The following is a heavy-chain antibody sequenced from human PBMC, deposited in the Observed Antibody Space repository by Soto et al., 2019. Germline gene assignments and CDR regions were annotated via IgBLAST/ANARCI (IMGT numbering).Heavy chain of an antibody. CDR1: GFTCRTYG. V-gene: IGHV3-21*01. CDR2: ISSSGSFI. Sequence: PGGSLRLSCAASGFTCRTYGMNWVRRSPGGGLEWVASISSSGSFIYYADSVKGRFTISRDDAEKSLYLQMNSLRAEDTALYYCAREPEGIAAALDYWGRGTLVTVSS. CDR3: AREPEGIAAALDY. D-gene: IGHD6-13*01. J-gene: IGHJ4*02.